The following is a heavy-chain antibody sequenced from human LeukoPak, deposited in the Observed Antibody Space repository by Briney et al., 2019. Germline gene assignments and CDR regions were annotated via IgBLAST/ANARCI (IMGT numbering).Heavy chain of an antibody. CDR1: GITFSGYW. CDR3: ESSGWPNDY. Sequence: GGSLRLSCAASGITFSGYWMSWVRQAPGKGLEWVANMKQDGSEKYYVDSVKGRFTISRDNAKNSLYLQMNSLRAEDTAVYYCESSGWPNDYWGQGTLVTVSS. J-gene: IGHJ4*02. V-gene: IGHV3-7*01. D-gene: IGHD6-25*01. CDR2: MKQDGSEK.